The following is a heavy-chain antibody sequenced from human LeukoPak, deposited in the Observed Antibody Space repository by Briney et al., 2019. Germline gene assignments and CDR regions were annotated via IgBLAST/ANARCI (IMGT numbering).Heavy chain of an antibody. CDR3: AFSYGSGSYCRF. CDR1: GFTFSSYA. Sequence: GSLRLSFAASGFTFSSYAMSLVRQASGKGLGGVSAISGSGGSTYYADSVKGRFTISRDNSKNTLYLQMNSLRAEDTAVYYCAFSYGSGSYCRFWGQGTLVTVSS. V-gene: IGHV3-23*01. CDR2: ISGSGGST. J-gene: IGHJ4*02. D-gene: IGHD3-10*01.